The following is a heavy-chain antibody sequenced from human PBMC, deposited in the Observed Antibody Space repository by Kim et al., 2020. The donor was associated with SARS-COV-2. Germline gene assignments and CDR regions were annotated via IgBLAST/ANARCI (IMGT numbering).Heavy chain of an antibody. CDR2: ISSSGSTI. CDR1: GFTFSSYE. D-gene: IGHD3-22*01. CDR3: ARGPLDYYDSSGYLDAFDI. J-gene: IGHJ3*02. V-gene: IGHV3-48*03. Sequence: GGSLRLSCAASGFTFSSYEMNWVRQAPGKGLEWVSYISSSGSTIYYADSVKGRFTISRDNAKNSLYLQMNSLRAEDTAVYYCARGPLDYYDSSGYLDAFDIWGQGTMVTVSS.